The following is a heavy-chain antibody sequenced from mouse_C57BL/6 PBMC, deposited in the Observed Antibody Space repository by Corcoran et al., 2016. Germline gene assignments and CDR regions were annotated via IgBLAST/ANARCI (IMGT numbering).Heavy chain of an antibody. CDR1: GYTFTTYG. J-gene: IGHJ3*01. D-gene: IGHD1-1*01. CDR3: VRPPPYYYYGNAY. V-gene: IGHV9-3*01. CDR2: INTYSGVP. Sequence: QIQLVQSGPELKKPGETVKISCKASGYTFTTYGMSWVKQAPGKGLKWMGWINTYSGVPTYADDFKGRFAFSLETSASTAYLQINNLKNEDTATYFCVRPPPYYYYGNAYWGQGTLVTVSA.